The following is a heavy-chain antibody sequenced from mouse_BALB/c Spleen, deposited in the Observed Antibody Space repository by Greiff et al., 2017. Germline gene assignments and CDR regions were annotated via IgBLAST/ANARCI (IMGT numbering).Heavy chain of an antibody. CDR2: INPGSGGT. CDR1: GYAFTNYL. D-gene: IGHD1-1*01. CDR3: AREGYYGSSYAWFAY. Sequence: QVQLKQSGAELVRPGTSVKVSCKASGYAFTNYLIEWVKQRPGQGLEWIGVINPGSGGTNYNEKFKGKATLTADKSSSTAYMQLSSLTSDDSAVYFCAREGYYGSSYAWFAYWGQGTLVTVSA. J-gene: IGHJ3*01. V-gene: IGHV1-54*01.